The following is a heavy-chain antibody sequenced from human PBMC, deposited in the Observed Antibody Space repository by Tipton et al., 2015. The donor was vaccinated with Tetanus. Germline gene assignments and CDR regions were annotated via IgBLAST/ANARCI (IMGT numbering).Heavy chain of an antibody. J-gene: IGHJ3*02. D-gene: IGHD1-14*01. V-gene: IGHV3-23*01. CDR3: ARETGVCVTDAFDI. CDR1: GFTFNEYA. CDR2: ISGGGRNT. Sequence: SLRLSCVTSGFTFNEYAMSWVRQAPGKGLEWVSAISGGGRNTYLSTSVRTYYADSVSSRFTISRDMSNSTLLLQMNSRGDEDTAVYYGARETGVCVTDAFDIWGQGTMVAVSS.